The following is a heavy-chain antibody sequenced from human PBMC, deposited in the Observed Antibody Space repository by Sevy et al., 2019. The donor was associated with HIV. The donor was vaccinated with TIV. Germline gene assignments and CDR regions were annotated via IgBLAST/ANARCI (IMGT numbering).Heavy chain of an antibody. D-gene: IGHD4-17*01. CDR1: GGSISSGGYY. CDR3: ARDAKSTTTVTTTRDYYYYGMDV. J-gene: IGHJ6*02. Sequence: SETLSLTCTVSGGSISSGGYYWSWIRQHPGKGLKWIGYIYYSGSTYYNPSLKSRVTISVDTSKNQFSLKLSSVTAADTAVYYCARDAKSTTTVTTTRDYYYYGMDVWGQGTTVTVSS. CDR2: IYYSGST. V-gene: IGHV4-31*03.